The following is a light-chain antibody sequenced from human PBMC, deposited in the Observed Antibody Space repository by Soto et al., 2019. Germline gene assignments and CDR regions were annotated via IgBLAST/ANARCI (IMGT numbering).Light chain of an antibody. V-gene: IGKV3-15*01. CDR1: QTVATN. Sequence: EVVMTQSPATLSVSPGERATLSCRASQTVATNLAWYQQKPGQAPRLLISGASTRAAGISVRFSGSGSGTEFALTISSRRSEDSAIDYYQRYFERTPLTFGQGTKVEI. CDR2: GAS. J-gene: IGKJ1*01. CDR3: QRYFERTPLT.